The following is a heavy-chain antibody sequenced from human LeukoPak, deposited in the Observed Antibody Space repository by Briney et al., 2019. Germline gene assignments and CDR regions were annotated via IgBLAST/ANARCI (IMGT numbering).Heavy chain of an antibody. D-gene: IGHD3-22*01. J-gene: IGHJ5*02. CDR2: IYSSGTT. CDR1: GGSISVFY. V-gene: IGHV4-4*07. Sequence: PSETLSLTCTVSGGSISVFYWSWIRHPAGKGLEWIGHIYSSGTTNYNPSLKSRVTMSMDTSKNQFSLRLTSVTAADTAVYYCAREGSSAYAWFDPSGQGTLVTVSS. CDR3: AREGSSAYAWFDP.